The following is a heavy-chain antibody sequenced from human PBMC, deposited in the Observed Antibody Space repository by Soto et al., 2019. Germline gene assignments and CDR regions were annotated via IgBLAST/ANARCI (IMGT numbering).Heavy chain of an antibody. CDR2: INPSGGST. V-gene: IGHV1-46*01. Sequence: GASVKVSCKASGYAFTSYYRHWVRQAPGQGLEWMGIINPSGGSTSYAQKFQGRVTMTRDTSTSTVYMELSSLRSEDTAVYYCARVNKKYYYGSGSYYNAPDYWGQGTLVTV. D-gene: IGHD3-10*01. CDR3: ARVNKKYYYGSGSYYNAPDY. J-gene: IGHJ4*02. CDR1: GYAFTSYY.